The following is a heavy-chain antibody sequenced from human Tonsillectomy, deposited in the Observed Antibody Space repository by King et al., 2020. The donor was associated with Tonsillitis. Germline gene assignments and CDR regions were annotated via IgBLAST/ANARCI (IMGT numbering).Heavy chain of an antibody. CDR3: AWGGSNSPIVDY. V-gene: IGHV4-59*01. CDR2: IYNSGT. CDR1: GGSIRSYY. Sequence: VQLQESDPGLVKPSETLSLTCTVSGGSIRSYYCSWIRQPPGKALEWIGYIYNSGTKYSPSLKSRVTISVXTSKNQFSLNLTSVTAADTAVYYCAWGGSNSPIVDYWGQGXLVTVSS. D-gene: IGHD3-16*01. J-gene: IGHJ4*02.